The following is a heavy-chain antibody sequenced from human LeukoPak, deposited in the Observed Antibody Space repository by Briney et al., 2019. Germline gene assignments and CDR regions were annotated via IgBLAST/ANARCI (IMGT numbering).Heavy chain of an antibody. CDR2: IYYSGST. Sequence: SETLSLTCTVSGGSISSYYWSWIQQPPGKGLEWIGYIYYSGSTNYNPSLKSRVTISVDTSKNQFSLKLSSVTAADTAVYYCARAGSKFDAFDIWGQGTMVTVSS. V-gene: IGHV4-59*01. D-gene: IGHD3-10*01. CDR1: GGSISSYY. J-gene: IGHJ3*02. CDR3: ARAGSKFDAFDI.